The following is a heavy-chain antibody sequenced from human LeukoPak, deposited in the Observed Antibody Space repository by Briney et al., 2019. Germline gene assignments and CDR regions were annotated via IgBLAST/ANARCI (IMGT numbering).Heavy chain of an antibody. V-gene: IGHV3-33*06. J-gene: IGHJ4*02. CDR1: GFTFSSYG. D-gene: IGHD1-26*01. Sequence: GRSLRLSCAASGFTFSSYGMHWVRQAPGKGLEWVAVIWYDGSNKYYADSVKGRFTISRDNSKNTLYLQMNSLRAEDTAVYYCAKDPGGGYPPYFDYWGQGTLVTVSS. CDR2: IWYDGSNK. CDR3: AKDPGGGYPPYFDY.